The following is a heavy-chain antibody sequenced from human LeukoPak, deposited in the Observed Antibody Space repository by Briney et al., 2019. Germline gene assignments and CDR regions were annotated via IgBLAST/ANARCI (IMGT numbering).Heavy chain of an antibody. CDR2: ISTFSRYT. D-gene: IGHD1-26*01. J-gene: IGHJ4*02. CDR1: GFTFSDHY. V-gene: IGHV3-11*06. CDR3: ARDRNTGSSYENLFEY. Sequence: GGSLRLSCAASGFTFSDHYMSWIRQAPGKGLEWVSYISTFSRYTSYADSVKGRFTISRDNAKNTLYLQMNSLRAEDTSVYYCARDRNTGSSYENLFEYWGQGSLVTVSS.